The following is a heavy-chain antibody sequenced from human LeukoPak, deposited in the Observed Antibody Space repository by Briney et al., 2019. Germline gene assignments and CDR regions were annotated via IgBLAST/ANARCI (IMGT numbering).Heavy chain of an antibody. D-gene: IGHD2-15*01. J-gene: IGHJ6*02. Sequence: GGSLRLSCAASGYTFSSHGLTWIRQAPGKGLEWVSYISSSGSTIYYADSVKGRFTISRDNAKNSLYLQMNSLRAEDTAVYYCARDGEALGYCSGGSCYPYYYYYGMDAWGQGTTVTVSS. CDR3: ARDGEALGYCSGGSCYPYYYYYGMDA. CDR2: ISSSGSTI. V-gene: IGHV3-48*04. CDR1: GYTFSSHG.